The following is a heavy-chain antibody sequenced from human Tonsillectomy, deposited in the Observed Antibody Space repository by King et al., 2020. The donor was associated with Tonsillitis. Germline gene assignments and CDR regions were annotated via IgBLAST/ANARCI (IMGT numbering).Heavy chain of an antibody. CDR2: ISYDGKNK. Sequence: VQLVESGGGVVQPVTSLRLSCEVSAFTFRTYVLDWVRQAPGKWLEWVAVISYDGKNKGYAESVKGRFTISRDNSKNTLFMQLNSLRPEDTAVYYCAVRRDCSDSNCYNAFYIWGQGTMVTVSS. J-gene: IGHJ3*02. V-gene: IGHV3-30*04. CDR3: AVRRDCSDSNCYNAFYI. D-gene: IGHD2-2*02. CDR1: AFTFRTYV.